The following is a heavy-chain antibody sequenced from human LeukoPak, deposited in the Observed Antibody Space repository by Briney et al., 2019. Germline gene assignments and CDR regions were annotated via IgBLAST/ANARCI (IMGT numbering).Heavy chain of an antibody. Sequence: GGSLRLSCAASGFTFSSAAMTWVRQAPGKGLEWVSTITGSDDRTYYADSVKGRFTISRDFSKNTLLLQMNSLRVGDTAIYYCAKGPQVGSGYHPDYWGQGTLVTVSS. V-gene: IGHV3-23*01. CDR2: ITGSDDRT. CDR3: AKGPQVGSGYHPDY. J-gene: IGHJ4*02. D-gene: IGHD3-22*01. CDR1: GFTFSSAA.